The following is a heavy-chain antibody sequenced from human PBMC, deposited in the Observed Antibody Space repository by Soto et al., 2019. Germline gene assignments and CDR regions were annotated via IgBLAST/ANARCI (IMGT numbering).Heavy chain of an antibody. CDR2: FDLENGET. CDR1: GYTLTELS. V-gene: IGHV1-24*01. CDR3: ARAMVCSSTSCYLGRYYYYYGMDV. Sequence: ASVKVSCKVSGYTLTELSIHWVRQAPGEGXEWMGGFDLENGETIYAQRFQGRVTMTEESSADTPYMELSSLRSEDTAVYYCARAMVCSSTSCYLGRYYYYYGMDVWVQGTTVTVSS. D-gene: IGHD2-2*01. J-gene: IGHJ6*02.